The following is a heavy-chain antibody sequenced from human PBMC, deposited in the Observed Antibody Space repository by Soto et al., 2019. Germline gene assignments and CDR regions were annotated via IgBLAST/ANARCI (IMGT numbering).Heavy chain of an antibody. D-gene: IGHD2-8*01. J-gene: IGHJ6*02. V-gene: IGHV1-2*04. CDR2: INPKSGGT. Sequence: GASVKVSCKASGYSFTDYHIHWVRQAPGQGLEWLGRINPKSGGTSTAQKFQGWVTMTTDTSISTASMELTRLTSDDTAIYYCARGDSTDCSNGVCSFFYNHDMDVWGQGATVTVSS. CDR1: GYSFTDYH. CDR3: ARGDSTDCSNGVCSFFYNHDMDV.